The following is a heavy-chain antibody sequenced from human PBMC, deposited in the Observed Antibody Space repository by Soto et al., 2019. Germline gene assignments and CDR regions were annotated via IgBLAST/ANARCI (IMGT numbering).Heavy chain of an antibody. Sequence: SETLSLTCTVSCGSISSYYWSWIRQPPGKGLEWSGYIYYSGSTNYNPSLKSRVTISVDTSKNQFSLKLSSVTADDTAVYYCARGIFEQQSDYWGQGTLVTVSS. CDR1: CGSISSYY. D-gene: IGHD6-13*01. V-gene: IGHV4-59*01. J-gene: IGHJ4*02. CDR3: ARGIFEQQSDY. CDR2: IYYSGST.